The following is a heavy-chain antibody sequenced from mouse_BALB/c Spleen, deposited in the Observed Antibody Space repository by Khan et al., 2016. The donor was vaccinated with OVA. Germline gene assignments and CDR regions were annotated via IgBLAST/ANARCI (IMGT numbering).Heavy chain of an antibody. CDR2: IDPENGNT. CDR3: TYSLLLSAMDS. V-gene: IGHV14-3*02. J-gene: IGHJ4*01. CDR1: GFNIKDTY. D-gene: IGHD1-2*01. Sequence: VQLKQSGAELMKPGASVKLSCTVSGFNIKDTYLHWVTQRPDQGLEWIGRIDPENGNTKYDPKFQGKATLTADTSSNTAYLQLSSLTSEDTAVYYCTYSLLLSAMDSWGQGTSVTVSS.